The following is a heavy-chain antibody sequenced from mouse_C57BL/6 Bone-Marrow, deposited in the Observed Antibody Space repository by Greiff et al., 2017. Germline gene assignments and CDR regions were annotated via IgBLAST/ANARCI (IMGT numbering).Heavy chain of an antibody. CDR3: ARDYYGSSWFAY. J-gene: IGHJ3*01. D-gene: IGHD1-1*01. CDR1: GFTFSSYA. CDR2: ISDGGSYT. Sequence: EVMLVESGGGLVKPGGSLKLSCAASGFTFSSYAMSWVRQTPEKRLEWVATISDGGSYTYYPDNVKGRFTISRDNAKNNLYLQMSHLKSEDTAMYYGARDYYGSSWFAYWGQGTLVTVSA. V-gene: IGHV5-4*01.